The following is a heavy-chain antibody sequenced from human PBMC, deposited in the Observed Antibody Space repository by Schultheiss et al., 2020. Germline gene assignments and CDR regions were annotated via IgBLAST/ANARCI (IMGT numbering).Heavy chain of an antibody. Sequence: GGSLRLSCAASGFTFSSYEMNWVRQAPGKGLEWVSYISSSGSTIYYADSVKGRFTISRDNAKNSLYLQMNSLRAEDTAVYYCASYLKYNWNYYFDYWGQGTLVTVSS. V-gene: IGHV3-48*03. D-gene: IGHD1-7*01. CDR2: ISSSGSTI. CDR3: ASYLKYNWNYYFDY. J-gene: IGHJ4*02. CDR1: GFTFSSYE.